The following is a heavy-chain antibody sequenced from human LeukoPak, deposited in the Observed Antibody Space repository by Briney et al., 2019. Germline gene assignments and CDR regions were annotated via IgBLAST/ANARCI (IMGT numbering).Heavy chain of an antibody. CDR3: AKDPGSSGWYGPWYFQH. Sequence: QSGGSLRLSCAASGFAFSTHGMHWVRQAPGKGLEWVSVIWFDGSTQYYTDSVKGRFTISRDNSKNTLYLQMNSLRAEDTAVYYCAKDPGSSGWYGPWYFQHWGQGTLVTVSS. V-gene: IGHV3-33*06. CDR2: IWFDGSTQ. J-gene: IGHJ1*01. CDR1: GFAFSTHG. D-gene: IGHD6-19*01.